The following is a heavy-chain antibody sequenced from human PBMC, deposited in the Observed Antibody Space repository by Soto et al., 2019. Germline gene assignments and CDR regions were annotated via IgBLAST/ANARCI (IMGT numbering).Heavy chain of an antibody. Sequence: GGSLRLSCAASGFTFSSYAMHWVRQAPGKGLEWVAVISYDGSNKYYADSVKGRFTISRDNSKNTLYLQMNSLRAEDTAVYYCARGTGSSSVLDYFDYWGQGTLVTVSS. CDR2: ISYDGSNK. J-gene: IGHJ4*02. D-gene: IGHD6-13*01. CDR3: ARGTGSSSVLDYFDY. CDR1: GFTFSSYA. V-gene: IGHV3-30-3*01.